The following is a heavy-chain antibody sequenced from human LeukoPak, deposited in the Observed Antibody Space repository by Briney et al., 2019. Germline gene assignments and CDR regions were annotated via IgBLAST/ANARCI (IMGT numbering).Heavy chain of an antibody. D-gene: IGHD3-3*01. CDR2: IHYSGST. CDR3: ARGVPEYYDFWSGYFYYFDY. V-gene: IGHV4-59*01. Sequence: SETLSLTCTVSGGSITSYYWSWMRQPPGKGLEWIGYIHYSGSTNYNPSLKSRVTISVDTSKNQFSLKLTSVTAADTAVYYCARGVPEYYDFWSGYFYYFDYWGQGTLVTVSS. CDR1: GGSITSYY. J-gene: IGHJ4*02.